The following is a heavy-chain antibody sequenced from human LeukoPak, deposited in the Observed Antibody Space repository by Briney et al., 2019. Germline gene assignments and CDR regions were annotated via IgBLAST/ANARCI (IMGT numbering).Heavy chain of an antibody. CDR1: GYTFTGFY. D-gene: IGHD6-13*01. CDR2: INPNSGGT. J-gene: IGHJ4*02. Sequence: ASVKVSCKPSGYTFTGFYVHWVRQAPGQGLEWMGWINPNSGGTNYAQKFQGRVTMTRDTSISTAYMGLSRLRSDDTAVFYCAREEVIAAAGPTLDYWGQGALVTVSS. CDR3: AREEVIAAAGPTLDY. V-gene: IGHV1-2*02.